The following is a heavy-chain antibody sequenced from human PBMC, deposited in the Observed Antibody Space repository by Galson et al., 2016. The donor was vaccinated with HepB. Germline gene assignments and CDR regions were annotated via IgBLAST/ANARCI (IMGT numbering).Heavy chain of an antibody. CDR3: ARTSPFNTGTFDY. D-gene: IGHD1-7*01. CDR1: GDSVSSTSAN. J-gene: IGHJ4*02. V-gene: IGHV6-1*01. CDR2: TYYESKWYN. Sequence: CAISGDSVSSTSANWNWIRQSPSRGLEWLGRTYYESKWYNDYAVSVQSRITINPDKSKNQFSLQLDSMTPEDTAVYYCARTSPFNTGTFDYWGQGTLVTVSS.